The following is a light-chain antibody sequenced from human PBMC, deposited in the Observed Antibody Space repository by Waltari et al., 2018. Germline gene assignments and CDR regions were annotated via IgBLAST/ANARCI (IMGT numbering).Light chain of an antibody. Sequence: QSALTQPASVSGSPGQSITISCTGTSSDVGSYNFVSWYQQHPGKAPTLIIYEGSKRPSGVSNRFSCSTTCNTASLTITWLQAEDEADYYCCSYSGSSTFVVFGGGTKLTVL. J-gene: IGLJ2*01. CDR1: SSDVGSYNF. V-gene: IGLV2-23*03. CDR2: EGS. CDR3: CSYSGSSTFVV.